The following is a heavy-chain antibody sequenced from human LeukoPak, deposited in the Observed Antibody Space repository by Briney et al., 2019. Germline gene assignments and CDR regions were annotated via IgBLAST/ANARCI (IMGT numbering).Heavy chain of an antibody. V-gene: IGHV3-30*04. CDR3: PRGFGTRSWSFAY. CDR1: VFTFTIYA. CDR2: ISYDGSNK. J-gene: IGHJ4*02. D-gene: IGHD1-1*01. Sequence: GGSLRLSCAASVFTFTIYAMHWVRQAPGKGLECVPVISYDGSNKYYADSVKGRFTISRDNSKNTLYMQMNSLRDTDTAIYYCPRGFGTRSWSFAYWAQGPLITVSS.